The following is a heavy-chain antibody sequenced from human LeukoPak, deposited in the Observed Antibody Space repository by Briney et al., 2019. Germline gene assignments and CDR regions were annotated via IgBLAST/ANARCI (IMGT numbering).Heavy chain of an antibody. D-gene: IGHD3-9*01. CDR1: GFTFSSYW. Sequence: GGSLRLSCAASGFTFSSYWMSWVRQAPGKGLEWVANIKQDGSEKYYVDSVKGRFTISRGNAKNSLYLQMNSLRAEDTAVYYCARERYFDWLYMDDAFDIWGQGTMVTVSS. CDR3: ARERYFDWLYMDDAFDI. CDR2: IKQDGSEK. V-gene: IGHV3-7*01. J-gene: IGHJ3*02.